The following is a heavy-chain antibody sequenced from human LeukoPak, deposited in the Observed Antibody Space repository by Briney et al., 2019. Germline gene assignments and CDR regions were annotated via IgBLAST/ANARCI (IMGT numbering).Heavy chain of an antibody. J-gene: IGHJ4*02. CDR3: ARDRTTVTAYDY. D-gene: IGHD4-11*01. V-gene: IGHV1-18*01. Sequence: ASVKVSCKASGYTFTSYGISWVRQAPGQGLEWMGWISAYNSNTNYAQKLQGRVTMTTDTSTSTAYMELRSLRSDDTAVYYCARDRTTVTAYDYWGQGTLVTVSS. CDR2: ISAYNSNT. CDR1: GYTFTSYG.